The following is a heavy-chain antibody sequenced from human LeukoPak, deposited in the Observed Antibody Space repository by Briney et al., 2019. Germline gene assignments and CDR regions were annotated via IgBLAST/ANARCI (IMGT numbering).Heavy chain of an antibody. V-gene: IGHV4-30-4*08. Sequence: PSETLSLTCTVSGGSISSGDYYWSWIRQPPGKGLGWIGYIYYSGSTYYNPSLKSRVTISVDTSKNQFSLKLSSVTAADTAVYYCASVVVVAATPNWFDPWGQGTLVTVSS. CDR3: ASVVVVAATPNWFDP. CDR2: IYYSGST. CDR1: GGSISSGDYY. J-gene: IGHJ5*02. D-gene: IGHD2-15*01.